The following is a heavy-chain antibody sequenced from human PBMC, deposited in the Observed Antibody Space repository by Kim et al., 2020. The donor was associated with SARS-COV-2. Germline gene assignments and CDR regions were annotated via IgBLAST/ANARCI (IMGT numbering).Heavy chain of an antibody. D-gene: IGHD2-15*01. J-gene: IGHJ4*02. V-gene: IGHV4-34*01. CDR3: SLVVTNHPVDY. Sequence: SETLSLTCAVSGGSFSDYFYYWIRQPPGKGLEWIGEINDRGSPNYNPSLKGRVTISLDTSNNQCSLKLNSVTAADTALHYCSLVVTNHPVDYWGQGNLVT. CDR1: GGSFSDYF. CDR2: INDRGSP.